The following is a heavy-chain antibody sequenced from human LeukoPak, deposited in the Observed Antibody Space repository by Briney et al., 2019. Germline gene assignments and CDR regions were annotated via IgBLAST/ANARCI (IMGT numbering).Heavy chain of an antibody. Sequence: GASAKVSCKASGYTFTSYAMNWVRQAPGQGLEWMGWINTNTGNPTYAQGFTRRFVLSLDTSVSTAYLQISSLKAEDTAVYYCARGSGRYFDWLSKYYYYYYGMDVWGQGTTVTVSS. J-gene: IGHJ6*02. CDR3: ARGSGRYFDWLSKYYYYYYGMDV. D-gene: IGHD3-9*01. CDR1: GYTFTSYA. V-gene: IGHV7-4-1*02. CDR2: INTNTGNP.